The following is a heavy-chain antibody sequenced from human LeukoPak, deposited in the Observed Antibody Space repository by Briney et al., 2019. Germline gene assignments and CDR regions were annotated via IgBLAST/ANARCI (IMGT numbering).Heavy chain of an antibody. CDR1: GGSFSGYY. J-gene: IGHJ3*02. CDR3: AGGAGGDAFDI. D-gene: IGHD3-10*01. V-gene: IGHV4-34*01. CDR2: IHHSGST. Sequence: SETLSLTCAVYGGSFSGYYWSWIRQPPGKGLEWIGEIHHSGSTNYNPSLKSRVTISVDTSKNQFSLKLSSVTAADTAVYYCAGGAGGDAFDIWGQGTVVTVSS.